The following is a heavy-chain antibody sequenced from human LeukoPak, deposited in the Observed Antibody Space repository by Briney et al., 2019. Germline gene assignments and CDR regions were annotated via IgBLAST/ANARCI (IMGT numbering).Heavy chain of an antibody. J-gene: IGHJ4*02. CDR3: ARVGWYGGYFDY. V-gene: IGHV4-34*01. CDR1: GGSFSGYY. Sequence: TSETLSLTCAVYGGSFSGYYWSWIRQPPGKGLEWIGEINHSGSTNYNPSLKSRVTISVDTSKNQFSLKLSSVTAADTAVCYCARVGWYGGYFDYWGQGTLVTVSS. CDR2: INHSGST. D-gene: IGHD6-19*01.